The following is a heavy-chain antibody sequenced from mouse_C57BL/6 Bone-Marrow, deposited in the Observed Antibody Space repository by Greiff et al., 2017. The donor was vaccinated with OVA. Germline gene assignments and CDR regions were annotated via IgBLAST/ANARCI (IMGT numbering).Heavy chain of an antibody. Sequence: VKLVESGAELMKPGASVKLSCKATGYTFTGYWIEWVKQRPGHGLEWIGEILPGSGSTNYNEKFKGKATFTADTSSNTAYMQLSSLTTEDSAIYYCAREGPIYYYGSSHFDYWGQGTTLTVSS. CDR3: AREGPIYYYGSSHFDY. V-gene: IGHV1-9*01. J-gene: IGHJ2*01. CDR1: GYTFTGYW. D-gene: IGHD1-1*01. CDR2: ILPGSGST.